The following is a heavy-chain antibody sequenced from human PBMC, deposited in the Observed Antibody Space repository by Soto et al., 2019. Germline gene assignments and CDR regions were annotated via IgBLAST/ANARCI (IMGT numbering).Heavy chain of an antibody. J-gene: IGHJ4*02. V-gene: IGHV3-21*01. CDR3: ARDQPGYSYGYGLGY. CDR2: ISSSSSYI. Sequence: EVQLVESGGGLVKPGGSLRLSCAASGFTFSSYSMNWVRQAPGKGLEWVSSISSSSSYIYYADSVKGRFTISRDNAKNSLYLQMNSLRAEDTDAYYCARDQPGYSYGYGLGYWGQGTLVTVSS. CDR1: GFTFSSYS. D-gene: IGHD5-18*01.